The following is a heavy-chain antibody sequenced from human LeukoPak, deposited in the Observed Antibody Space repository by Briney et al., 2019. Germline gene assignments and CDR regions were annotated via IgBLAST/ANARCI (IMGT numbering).Heavy chain of an antibody. J-gene: IGHJ3*02. CDR3: ARFEGGRYLDAFDI. Sequence: SETLSLTCTVSGGSISSYYWSWIRQPPGKGLEWVGYIYYSGSTNYNPSLKSRVTISVDTSKNQFSLKLSSVTAADTAVYYCARFEGGRYLDAFDIWGQGTMVTVSS. CDR2: IYYSGST. CDR1: GGSISSYY. V-gene: IGHV4-59*01. D-gene: IGHD6-19*01.